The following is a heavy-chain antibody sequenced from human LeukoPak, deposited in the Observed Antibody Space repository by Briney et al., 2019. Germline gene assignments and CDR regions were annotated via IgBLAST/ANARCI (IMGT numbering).Heavy chain of an antibody. D-gene: IGHD7-27*01. Sequence: KPSETLSLTCTVSGGSISSYYWSWIRQPPGKGLEWIGYIYYSGSTNYNPSLKSRVTISVDTSKNQFSLKLSSVTAADTAVYYCARHPPRTGTFDYWGQETLVTVSS. CDR3: ARHPPRTGTFDY. CDR2: IYYSGST. CDR1: GGSISSYY. J-gene: IGHJ4*02. V-gene: IGHV4-59*08.